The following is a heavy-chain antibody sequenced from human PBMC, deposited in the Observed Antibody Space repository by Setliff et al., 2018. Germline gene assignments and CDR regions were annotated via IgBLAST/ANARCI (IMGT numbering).Heavy chain of an antibody. D-gene: IGHD6-6*01. J-gene: IGHJ3*02. CDR2: INWNGGST. Sequence: AGGSLRLSCAASGFTFDDYGMSWVRQAPGKGLEWVSGINWNGGSTGYADSVKGRFTISRDNAKNSLYLQMNSLRAEDTALYHCARMAYSSSSGDAFDIWGQGTMVTVSS. CDR3: ARMAYSSSSGDAFDI. CDR1: GFTFDDYG. V-gene: IGHV3-20*01.